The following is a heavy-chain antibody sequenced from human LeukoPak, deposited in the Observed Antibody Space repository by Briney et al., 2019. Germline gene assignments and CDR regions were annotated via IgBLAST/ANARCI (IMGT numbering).Heavy chain of an antibody. J-gene: IGHJ6*02. D-gene: IGHD3-3*01. CDR1: GFTVSSNY. V-gene: IGHV3-7*01. Sequence: PGGSLRLSCAASGFTVSSNYMSWVRQAPGKGLEWVANIKQDGSEKYYVDSVKGRFTISRDNAKNSLYLQMNSLRAEDTAVYYCARVTIFGVVNNIPSYYYGMDVWGQGTTVTVSS. CDR2: IKQDGSEK. CDR3: ARVTIFGVVNNIPSYYYGMDV.